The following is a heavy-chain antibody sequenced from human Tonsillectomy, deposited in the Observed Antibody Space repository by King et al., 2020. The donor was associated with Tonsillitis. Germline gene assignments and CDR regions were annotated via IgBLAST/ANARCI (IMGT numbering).Heavy chain of an antibody. CDR3: AKDRAASVLNFFDY. D-gene: IGHD2-15*01. J-gene: IGHJ4*02. Sequence: EQLVQSGGGVVQPGGSLRLSCAASGFIFDDYAMHWVRQAPGKGLEWVSLISGDGGWTYYADSVKGRFPISRDNSKNSLYLQMNSLTTEDTALYYCAKDRAASVLNFFDYWGQGTLVTVSS. CDR2: ISGDGGWT. CDR1: GFIFDDYA. V-gene: IGHV3-43*02.